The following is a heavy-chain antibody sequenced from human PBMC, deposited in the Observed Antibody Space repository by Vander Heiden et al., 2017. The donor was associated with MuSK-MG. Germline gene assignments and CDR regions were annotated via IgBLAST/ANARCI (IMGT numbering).Heavy chain of an antibody. CDR2: IKSKTDGGTT. CDR1: GFTVSNAW. V-gene: IGHV3-15*01. Sequence: EVQLVESGGGLVKPGGSLRLSRAASGFTVSNAWMSWVRQAPGKGLGWVGRIKSKTDGGTTDYAAPVKGRFTISRDDSKNTLYLQMNSLKTEDTAVYYCTTDLWFGELYAFDYWGQGTLVTVSS. D-gene: IGHD3-10*01. J-gene: IGHJ4*02. CDR3: TTDLWFGELYAFDY.